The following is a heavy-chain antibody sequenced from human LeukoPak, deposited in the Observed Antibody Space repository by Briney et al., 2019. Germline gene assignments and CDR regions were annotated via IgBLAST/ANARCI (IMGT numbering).Heavy chain of an antibody. CDR1: AVSVSRHF. V-gene: IGHV4-59*02. J-gene: IGHJ4*01. CDR2: VFSSGST. Sequence: PSETLSLTCNFSAVSVSRHFWSWIRQTPEKGLEWLGYVFSSGSTNYNPSLKSRLTISLDASKHQFSLTLKSVTAADTAVYYCARGYDYWGLGTLVTVSS. CDR3: ARGYDY.